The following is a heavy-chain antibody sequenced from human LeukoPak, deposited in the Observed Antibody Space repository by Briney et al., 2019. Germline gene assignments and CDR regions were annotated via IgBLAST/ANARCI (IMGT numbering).Heavy chain of an antibody. Sequence: GSLRLSCAASGFTFSSYSMNWIRQPPGKGLEWIGEINHSGSTNYNPSLKSRVTISVDTSKNQFSLKLSSVTAADTAVYYCARGLRRPLLTYYGSGSYLDVWGQGTTVTVSS. CDR3: ARGLRRPLLTYYGSGSYLDV. CDR2: INHSGST. CDR1: GFTFSSYS. D-gene: IGHD3-10*01. V-gene: IGHV4-34*01. J-gene: IGHJ6*02.